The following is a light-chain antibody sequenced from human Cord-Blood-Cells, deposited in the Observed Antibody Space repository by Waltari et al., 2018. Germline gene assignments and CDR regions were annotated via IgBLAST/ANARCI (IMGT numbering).Light chain of an antibody. Sequence: DIQMTQSPSSLSASVGDRVTITCRASQSISSYLNWYQQKPGKAPKLLIYAASSLQSGVPSRFSGSGSGTDFTLTISSLQPEDSATYYCQQSYSTPFFGPGTKVDIK. J-gene: IGKJ3*01. CDR1: QSISSY. CDR3: QQSYSTPF. V-gene: IGKV1-39*01. CDR2: AAS.